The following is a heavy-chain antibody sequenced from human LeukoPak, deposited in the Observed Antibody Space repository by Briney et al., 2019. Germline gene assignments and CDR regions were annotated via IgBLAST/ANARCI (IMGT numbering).Heavy chain of an antibody. J-gene: IGHJ4*02. Sequence: GGSLRLSCAASGFTFSSYSMDWVRQAPGKGLEWVSAIHGSDDNTHYADSVKGRFTISRDKSKNTLYLQMNSLRADDTAVYYCAKDLLRWSFDYWGQGALVTVSS. CDR3: AKDLLRWSFDY. CDR2: IHGSDDNT. V-gene: IGHV3-23*01. D-gene: IGHD4-23*01. CDR1: GFTFSSYS.